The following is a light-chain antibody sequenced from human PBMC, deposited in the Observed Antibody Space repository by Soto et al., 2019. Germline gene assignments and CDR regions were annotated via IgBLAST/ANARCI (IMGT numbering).Light chain of an antibody. J-gene: IGKJ4*01. CDR1: QSLTSSY. CDR3: QQYGSSPPLT. Sequence: EIVLTQSPGTLSLSPGERASLSCRAIQSLTSSYLAWYQQKPGQAPRLLIYGASSRATGIPDRFSGSGSGTDFTLTISRLEPEDFVVYYCQQYGSSPPLTFGGGTKVDI. CDR2: GAS. V-gene: IGKV3-20*01.